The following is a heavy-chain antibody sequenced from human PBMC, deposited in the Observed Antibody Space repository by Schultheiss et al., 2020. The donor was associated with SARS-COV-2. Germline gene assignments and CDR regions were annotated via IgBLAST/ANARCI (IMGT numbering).Heavy chain of an antibody. CDR3: ARDRRGYSSGWYPHDAFDI. J-gene: IGHJ3*02. CDR2: ISYDGSNK. D-gene: IGHD6-19*01. V-gene: IGHV3-30*01. Sequence: GGSLRLSCAASGFTFSSYAMHWVRQAPGKGLEWVAVISYDGSNKYYADSVKGRFTISRDNSKNTLYLQMNSLRAEDTAVYYCARDRRGYSSGWYPHDAFDIWGQGTMVTVSS. CDR1: GFTFSSYA.